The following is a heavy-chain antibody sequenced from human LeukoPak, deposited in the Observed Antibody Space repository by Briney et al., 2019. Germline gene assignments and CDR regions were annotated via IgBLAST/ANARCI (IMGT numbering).Heavy chain of an antibody. D-gene: IGHD3-10*01. J-gene: IGHJ5*02. CDR2: IYYSGST. V-gene: IGHV4-30-4*07. CDR1: GGSISSGGYS. Sequence: SQTLSLTCAVSGGSISSGGYSWSWIRQPPGKGLEWIGYIYYSGSTYYNPSLKSQVTISVDTSKNQFSLKLSSVTAADTAVYYCARGSWFGELYNWFDPWGQGTLVTVSS. CDR3: ARGSWFGELYNWFDP.